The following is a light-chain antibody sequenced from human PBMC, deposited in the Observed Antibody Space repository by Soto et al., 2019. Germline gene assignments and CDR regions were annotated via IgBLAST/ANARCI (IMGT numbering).Light chain of an antibody. CDR3: SSYTRSSTPLVV. Sequence: QSALTQPASVSGSPGQSITISCTGSSSDVGGYNYVSWYQHHPGKAPKLTIYDVSNRPSGVSNRFSGSKFGNTASLTISGLQAEEEADYYCSSYTRSSTPLVVFGGGTKLTVL. CDR1: SSDVGGYNY. CDR2: DVS. J-gene: IGLJ2*01. V-gene: IGLV2-14*03.